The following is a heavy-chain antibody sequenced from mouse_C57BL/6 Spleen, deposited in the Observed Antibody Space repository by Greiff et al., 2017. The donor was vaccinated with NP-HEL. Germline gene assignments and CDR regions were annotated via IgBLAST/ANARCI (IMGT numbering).Heavy chain of an antibody. CDR2: IDPSDSYT. J-gene: IGHJ1*03. CDR1: GYTFTSYW. Sequence: QVQLQQPGAELVMPGASVKLSCKASGYTFTSYWMHWVKQRPGQGLEWIGEIDPSDSYTNYNQKFKGKSTLTVDKSSSTAYMQLSSLTSEDSAVYYCARHYGWYFDVWGTGTTVTVSS. CDR3: ARHYGWYFDV. V-gene: IGHV1-69*01. D-gene: IGHD1-1*01.